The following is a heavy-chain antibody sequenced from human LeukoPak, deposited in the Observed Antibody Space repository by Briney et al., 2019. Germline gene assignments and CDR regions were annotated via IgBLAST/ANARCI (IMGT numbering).Heavy chain of an antibody. D-gene: IGHD3-3*01. V-gene: IGHV1-69*13. CDR3: AGFFGVVEAPNYYYYMDV. CDR1: VCTYSIYG. J-gene: IGHJ6*03. CDR2: IMPIFGTA. Sequence: ASVTLSFTSTVCTYSIYGICCVGQAPGHRVEGLGGIMPIFGTANYAQKFQGRVTITADESTSTAYMELSSLRSEDTAVYYCAGFFGVVEAPNYYYYMDVWGKGTTVTVSS.